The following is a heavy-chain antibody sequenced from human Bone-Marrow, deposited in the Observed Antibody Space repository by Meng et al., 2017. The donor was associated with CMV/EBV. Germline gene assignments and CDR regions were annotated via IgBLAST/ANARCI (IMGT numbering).Heavy chain of an antibody. J-gene: IGHJ5*02. Sequence: SETLSLTCAVYGGSFSGYYWSWIRQPPGKGLEWIGEINHSGSTNYNPSLKSRVTISVDTSKNQFSLKLSSVTAADTAVYYCARDRRLQWFYHWGQGTLVTVSS. CDR3: ARDRRLQWFYH. D-gene: IGHD2-21*02. V-gene: IGHV4-34*01. CDR1: GGSFSGYY. CDR2: INHSGST.